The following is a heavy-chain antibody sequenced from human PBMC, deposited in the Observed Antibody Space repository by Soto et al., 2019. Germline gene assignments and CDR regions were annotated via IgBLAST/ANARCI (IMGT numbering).Heavy chain of an antibody. CDR2: ISGGGSST. J-gene: IGHJ4*02. V-gene: IGHV3-23*01. CDR3: AKDRGDGNYYFDS. D-gene: IGHD1-26*01. CDR1: GFTFSSYA. Sequence: PGGSLRLSCAASGFTFSSYAMSWVRQAPGKGLEWVSAISGGGSSTYYADSVKGRFTISRDNSKNTLYLQMNSLGAEDTALYYCAKDRGDGNYYFDSWGQGILVTVSS.